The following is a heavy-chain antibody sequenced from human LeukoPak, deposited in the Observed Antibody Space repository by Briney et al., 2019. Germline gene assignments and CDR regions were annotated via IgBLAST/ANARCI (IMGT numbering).Heavy chain of an antibody. D-gene: IGHD2-2*01. V-gene: IGHV3-48*03. CDR3: ARVGPAALQGYYYYYMDV. Sequence: GGSLRLSCAASGFTFSSYEMNWVRQAPGKGLEWVSYISSSGSTIYYADSVKGRFTISRDNAKNSLYLQMNSLRAEDTAVYYCARVGPAALQGYYYYYMDVWGKGTTVTISS. CDR2: ISSSGSTI. CDR1: GFTFSSYE. J-gene: IGHJ6*03.